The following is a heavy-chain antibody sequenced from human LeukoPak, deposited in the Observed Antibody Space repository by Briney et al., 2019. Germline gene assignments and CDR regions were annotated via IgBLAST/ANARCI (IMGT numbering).Heavy chain of an antibody. CDR2: ISGSGGST. CDR1: GFTFSSYA. Sequence: GGSLRLSCAASGFTFSSYAMSWVRQAPGKGLEWVSAISGSGGSTYYADSVKGRFTISRDNSKNTLYLQMDSLRAEDTAVYYCASLKLRFLEWLFDSWGQGTLVTVSS. V-gene: IGHV3-23*01. J-gene: IGHJ4*02. D-gene: IGHD3-3*01. CDR3: ASLKLRFLEWLFDS.